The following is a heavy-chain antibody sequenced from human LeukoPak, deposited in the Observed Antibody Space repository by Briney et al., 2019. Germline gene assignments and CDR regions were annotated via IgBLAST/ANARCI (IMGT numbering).Heavy chain of an antibody. V-gene: IGHV3-23*01. CDR3: AKDRQQWDQH. CDR2: ISGSGGST. CDR1: GFTFSNYA. D-gene: IGHD6-19*01. J-gene: IGHJ1*01. Sequence: GGSLRLSCAASGFTFSNYAMSWVRQAPEKGLEWVSAISGSGGSTYYADSVKGRFTISRGNSKNTLYLQMNSLRAEDTAVYYCAKDRQQWDQHWGQGTLVTVSS.